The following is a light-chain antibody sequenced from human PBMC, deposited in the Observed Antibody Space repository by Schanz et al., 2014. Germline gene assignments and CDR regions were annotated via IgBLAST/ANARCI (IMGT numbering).Light chain of an antibody. CDR2: DAS. Sequence: EIVLTQSPGTLSLSPGERATLSCRASQSVSSTYLAWYQQKPGQSPRLLIYDASNRATGIPARFSGSGSGTDFTLTVSSLQSEDFAVYYCQHYYNWPRTFGQGTKVEIK. CDR1: QSVSSTY. CDR3: QHYYNWPRT. J-gene: IGKJ1*01. V-gene: IGKV3-20*01.